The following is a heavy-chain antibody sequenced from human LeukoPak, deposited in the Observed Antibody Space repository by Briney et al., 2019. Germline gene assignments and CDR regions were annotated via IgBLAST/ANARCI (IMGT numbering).Heavy chain of an antibody. CDR2: INPNSGGT. V-gene: IGHV1-2*02. J-gene: IGHJ6*03. CDR3: ARDQGLAGSQQAVYYYYYHMDV. CDR1: GYTFTGYY. Sequence: GASVKVSCKASGYTFTGYYMHWVRQAPGQGLEWMGWINPNSGGTNYAQKFQGRVTMTRDTSISTAYMELSRLRSDDTAVYYCARDQGLAGSQQAVYYYYYHMDVWGKGTTVTVSS. D-gene: IGHD6-25*01.